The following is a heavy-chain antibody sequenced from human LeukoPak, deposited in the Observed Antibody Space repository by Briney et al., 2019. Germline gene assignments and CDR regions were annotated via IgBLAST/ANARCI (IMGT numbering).Heavy chain of an antibody. CDR2: INPYNGNT. Sequence: ASVKVSCKASKYIFNNYGITWVRQAPGQGLEWMGWINPYNGNTNYAQKLQSRVTMTTDTSTSKAYMELRSLRSDDTAVYYCARARIAVAGHDAFDIWGQGTMVTVSS. D-gene: IGHD6-19*01. CDR1: KYIFNNYG. J-gene: IGHJ3*02. V-gene: IGHV1-18*01. CDR3: ARARIAVAGHDAFDI.